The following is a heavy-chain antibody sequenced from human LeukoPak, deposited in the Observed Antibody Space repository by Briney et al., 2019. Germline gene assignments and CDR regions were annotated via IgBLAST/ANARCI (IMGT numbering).Heavy chain of an antibody. Sequence: ASVQVSCKASGYTFTSYYMHWVRQASGQGLEWMGIINPSGGSTSYAQKFQGRVTMTRDTSTSTVYMELSSLRSEDTAVYYCARDGSGIAGYWGQGTLVTVSS. V-gene: IGHV1-46*01. CDR1: GYTFTSYY. J-gene: IGHJ4*02. D-gene: IGHD6-13*01. CDR2: INPSGGST. CDR3: ARDGSGIAGY.